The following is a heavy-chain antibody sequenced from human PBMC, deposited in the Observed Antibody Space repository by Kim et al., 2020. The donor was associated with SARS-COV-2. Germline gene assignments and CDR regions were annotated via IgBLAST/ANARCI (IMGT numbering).Heavy chain of an antibody. CDR3: AKTGSYGDGHFDY. V-gene: IGHV3-23*01. J-gene: IGHJ4*02. Sequence: YADPVKGRFTIPRDNSKNTLDLQMNSRRAEDTAVYYCAKTGSYGDGHFDYWGQGTLVTVSS. D-gene: IGHD4-17*01.